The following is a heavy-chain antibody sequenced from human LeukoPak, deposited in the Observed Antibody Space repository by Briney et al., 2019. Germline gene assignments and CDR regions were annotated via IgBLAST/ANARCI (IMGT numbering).Heavy chain of an antibody. Sequence: PGGSLSPSCPPSGSIVSSPAMSWVRQAPGKGLEWVSVISGSGGSTSYADSVKGRFTISRDNSKNTLYLQMNSLRVEDTAVYYCAKDRALVRSAHLDVWGQGTLVIVSS. CDR1: GSIVSSPA. J-gene: IGHJ4*02. CDR2: ISGSGGST. V-gene: IGHV3-23*01. CDR3: AKDRALVRSAHLDV. D-gene: IGHD3/OR15-3a*01.